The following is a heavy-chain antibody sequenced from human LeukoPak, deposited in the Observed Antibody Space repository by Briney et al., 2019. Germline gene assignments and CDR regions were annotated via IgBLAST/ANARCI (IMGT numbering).Heavy chain of an antibody. V-gene: IGHV3-7*01. CDR1: GFTFSSYW. Sequence: GGSLRLSCAASGFTFSSYWMAWVRQAPGEGLEWVANINLDGSEKDYVDSLKGRCTISRDDAKNSLYLQLNTLRAEDTAVYYCARDSEKSSSFAFDIWGQGTVVAVSS. CDR3: ARDSEKSSSFAFDI. J-gene: IGHJ3*02. CDR2: INLDGSEK. D-gene: IGHD6-13*01.